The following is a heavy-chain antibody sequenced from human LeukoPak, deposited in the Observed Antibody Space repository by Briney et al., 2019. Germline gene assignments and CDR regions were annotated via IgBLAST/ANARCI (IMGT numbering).Heavy chain of an antibody. V-gene: IGHV1-8*01. CDR1: GYTFTSYD. D-gene: IGHD1-14*01. J-gene: IGHJ6*02. Sequence: GASVKVSCKASGYTFTSYDINWVRQATGQGLEWMGWMNPNSGNTGYAQKFQGRVTMTRNTSISTAYMELSSLRSGDTAVYYCAREMEETYKRRYCYGMDVWGQGTTVAVSS. CDR2: MNPNSGNT. CDR3: AREMEETYKRRYCYGMDV.